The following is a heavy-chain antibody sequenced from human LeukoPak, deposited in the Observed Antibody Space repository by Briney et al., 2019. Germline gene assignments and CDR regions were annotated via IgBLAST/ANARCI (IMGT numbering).Heavy chain of an antibody. V-gene: IGHV4-34*01. CDR1: GGSFSGYY. CDR3: ARGPRHSSGWYRYYYYGMDV. D-gene: IGHD6-19*01. CDR2: INHSGST. J-gene: IGHJ6*02. Sequence: SETLSLTCAVYGGSFSGYYWSWIRQPPGKGLEWIGEINHSGSTNYNPSLRSRVTISVDTSKNQFSLKLSSVTAADTAVYYYARGPRHSSGWYRYYYYGMDVWGQGTTVTVSS.